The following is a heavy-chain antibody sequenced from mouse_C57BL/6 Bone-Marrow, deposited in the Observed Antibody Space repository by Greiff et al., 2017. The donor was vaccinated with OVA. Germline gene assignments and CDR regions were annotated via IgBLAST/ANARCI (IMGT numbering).Heavy chain of an antibody. D-gene: IGHD2-3*01. Sequence: VQLKESGPELVKPGASVKLSCKASGYSFTGYFMNWVKQSHGKSLEWIGRINPYNGDTFYNQKFKGKATLTVDKSSSTAHMELLSLTSEDFAVYYCARDRDGYYPSYAMDYWGQGTSVTVSS. CDR2: INPYNGDT. CDR3: ARDRDGYYPSYAMDY. J-gene: IGHJ4*01. CDR1: GYSFTGYF. V-gene: IGHV1-37*01.